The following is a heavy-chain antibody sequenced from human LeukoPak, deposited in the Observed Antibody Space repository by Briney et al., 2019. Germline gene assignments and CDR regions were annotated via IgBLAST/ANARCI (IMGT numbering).Heavy chain of an antibody. J-gene: IGHJ4*02. CDR2: INTSGGSI. CDR3: ARDRYLDYDILTGPDY. D-gene: IGHD3-9*01. CDR1: GYTFTSYY. V-gene: IGHV1-46*01. Sequence: ASVTVSCTASGYTFTSYYMHWVRQAPGQGLEWMGIINTSGGSISYAQKFQGRVTMTRDTSTSPVYMELSSLRSEDTAVYYCARDRYLDYDILTGPDYWGQGTLVTVSS.